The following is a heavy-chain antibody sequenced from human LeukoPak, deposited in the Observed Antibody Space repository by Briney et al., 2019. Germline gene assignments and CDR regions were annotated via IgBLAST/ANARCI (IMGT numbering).Heavy chain of an antibody. D-gene: IGHD3-10*01. CDR3: ARDRPYYYFDY. CDR2: ITQDGSEK. V-gene: IGHV3-7*04. J-gene: IGHJ4*02. Sequence: GGSLRLSCAASGFTFGNHWLSWVRQAPGKGLEWVANITQDGSEKYYVDSVKGRFTISRDNAKSSLYLQMNSLRAEDTAVYYCARDRPYYYFDYWGQGALVTVSS. CDR1: GFTFGNHW.